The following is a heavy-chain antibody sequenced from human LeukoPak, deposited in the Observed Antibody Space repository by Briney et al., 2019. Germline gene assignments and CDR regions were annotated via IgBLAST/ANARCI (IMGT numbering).Heavy chain of an antibody. CDR2: FDPEDGET. CDR3: ATDRSRRSLAFFGY. V-gene: IGHV1-24*01. J-gene: IGHJ4*02. Sequence: ASVRVSCKVSGYTLTELSMHWVRQAPGKELEWMGGFDPEDGETIYAQKFQGRVTMTEDTSTDTAYMELSSLRSEDTAVYYCATDRSRRSLAFFGYWGQGTLVTVSS. CDR1: GYTLTELS.